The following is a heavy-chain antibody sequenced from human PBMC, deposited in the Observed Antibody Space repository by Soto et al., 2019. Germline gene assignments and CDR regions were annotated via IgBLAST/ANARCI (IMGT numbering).Heavy chain of an antibody. CDR1: GFTFSSYG. CDR2: ISYDGSNK. J-gene: IGHJ4*02. D-gene: IGHD2-2*02. CDR3: AKDYCSSTNCYNDY. Sequence: GALRLSCAASGFTFSSYGIHWVRQAPGKGLEWVAVISYDGSNKYYADSVKGRFTISRDNSKNTLFLQMNSLRPEDTAVYYCAKDYCSSTNCYNDYWGQGTRVTVPS. V-gene: IGHV3-30*18.